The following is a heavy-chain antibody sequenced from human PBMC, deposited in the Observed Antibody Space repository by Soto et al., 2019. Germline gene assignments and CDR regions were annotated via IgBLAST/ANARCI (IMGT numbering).Heavy chain of an antibody. D-gene: IGHD3-10*01. CDR3: ARVAYGPYYYYYMDV. Sequence: GGSLRLCCAASGFTFSSYSMDWVRQAPGKGLEWVSSISSSSSYIYYADSVKGRFTISRDNAKNSLYLQMNSLRAEDTAVYYCARVAYGPYYYYYMDVWGKGTTVTVSS. V-gene: IGHV3-21*01. CDR1: GFTFSSYS. CDR2: ISSSSSYI. J-gene: IGHJ6*03.